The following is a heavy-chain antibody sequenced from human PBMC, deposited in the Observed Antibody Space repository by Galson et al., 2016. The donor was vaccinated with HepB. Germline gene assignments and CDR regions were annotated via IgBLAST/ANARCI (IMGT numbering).Heavy chain of an antibody. CDR1: GYSVTTYG. J-gene: IGHJ3*02. V-gene: IGHV1-18*01. CDR2: ISAYDGNT. D-gene: IGHD3-16*01. Sequence: VKVSCKASGYSVTTYGLTWVRQAPGQGLEWMGWISAYDGNTKYAQRFQGKVTMTADASTNTGYMELTSLTSDDTAVYYCAKLRGHVWGIYPDAFENWGQGTLVTVSS. CDR3: AKLRGHVWGIYPDAFEN.